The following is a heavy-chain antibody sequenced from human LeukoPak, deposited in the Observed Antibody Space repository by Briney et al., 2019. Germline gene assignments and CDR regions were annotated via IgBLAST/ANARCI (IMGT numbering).Heavy chain of an antibody. CDR2: IYYSGST. CDR1: GGSISSYY. CDR3: ARTRFWGYYFDY. D-gene: IGHD3-10*01. V-gene: IGHV4-59*01. J-gene: IGHJ4*02. Sequence: PSETLSLTCTVSGGSISSYYWSWIRQPPGKGLEWIGYIYYSGSTNYNPSLKSRVTISVDTSKNQFSLKLSSVTAADTAVYYCARTRFWGYYFDYWGQGTLVTVSS.